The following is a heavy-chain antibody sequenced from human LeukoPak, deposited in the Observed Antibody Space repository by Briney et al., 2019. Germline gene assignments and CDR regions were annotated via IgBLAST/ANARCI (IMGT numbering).Heavy chain of an antibody. J-gene: IGHJ3*02. CDR1: GGSISGYY. CDR3: ARPGGRDHGGNSVAFDI. V-gene: IGHV4-59*08. Sequence: PSETLSLTCTVSGGSISGYYWNWIRQPPGEGLEWIGFIYNAGSTNYNPSLKSRVTISADPTKNQVSLNLSSVTAADTAVYYCARPGGRDHGGNSVAFDIWGQGTMVTVSS. CDR2: IYNAGST. D-gene: IGHD4-23*01.